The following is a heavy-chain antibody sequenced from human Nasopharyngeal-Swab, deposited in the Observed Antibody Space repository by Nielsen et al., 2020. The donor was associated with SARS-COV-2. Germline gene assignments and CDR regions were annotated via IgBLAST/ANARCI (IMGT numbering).Heavy chain of an antibody. CDR2: MYSSGST. D-gene: IGHD6-19*01. V-gene: IGHV4-39*01. Sequence: SETLSLTFNVSGGSISSSSYYWGWIRQPPGKGLEWIGSMYSSGSTYYNPSLTSRVTISVDTSKNQFSLKLSSVTAADTAVYYCARTSGWYGLGDVYYFDYWGQGTLVTVSS. CDR1: GGSISSSSYY. CDR3: ARTSGWYGLGDVYYFDY. J-gene: IGHJ4*02.